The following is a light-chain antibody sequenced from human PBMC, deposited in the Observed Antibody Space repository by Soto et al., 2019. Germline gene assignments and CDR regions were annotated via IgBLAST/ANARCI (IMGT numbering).Light chain of an antibody. J-gene: IGKJ3*01. CDR3: HQYNSWPRGT. Sequence: EIMMTQSPGTLSVSPGEGATLSCTASQSVNLNLAWYQQKPGKPPRLLLYGASTRATGIPVRFSGSGAGTEFPLSISSLRSEDSAVYYCHQYNSWPRGTFGPGTKVEIK. CDR1: QSVNLN. V-gene: IGKV3-15*01. CDR2: GAS.